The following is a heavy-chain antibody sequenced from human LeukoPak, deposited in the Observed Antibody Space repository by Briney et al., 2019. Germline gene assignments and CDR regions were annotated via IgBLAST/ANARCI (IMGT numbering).Heavy chain of an antibody. CDR1: GGSISSGSYY. D-gene: IGHD1-14*01. Sequence: SETLSLTCTVSGGSISSGSYYWSWIRQPAGKGLEWIGRIYTSGSTNYNPSLKSRVTISVDTSKNQFSLKLSSVTAEDTAVYYCARAPTGGYYYYYYMDVWGKGTTVTVSS. CDR2: IYTSGST. J-gene: IGHJ6*03. V-gene: IGHV4-61*02. CDR3: ARAPTGGYYYYYYMDV.